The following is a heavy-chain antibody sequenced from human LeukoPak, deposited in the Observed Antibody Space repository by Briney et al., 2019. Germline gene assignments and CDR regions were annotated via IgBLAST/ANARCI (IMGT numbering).Heavy chain of an antibody. J-gene: IGHJ4*02. V-gene: IGHV1-2*02. CDR2: INPNSGGT. Sequence: ASVKVSCKASGYTFTDYYIHWVRQAPGQGLEWMGWINPNSGGTNYAQKFQSRVTMTRDTSISTAYMELSSLTSDDTAIYYCARTAYRGAYSDYWGQGILVTVSS. CDR1: GYTFTDYY. CDR3: ARTAYRGAYSDY. D-gene: IGHD4/OR15-4a*01.